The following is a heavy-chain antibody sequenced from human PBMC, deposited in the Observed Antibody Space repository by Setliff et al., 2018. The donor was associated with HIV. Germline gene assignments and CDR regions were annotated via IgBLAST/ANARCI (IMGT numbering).Heavy chain of an antibody. D-gene: IGHD2-21*02. Sequence: SETLSLTCSVSGASISSGDSYWSWVRQPPGKGLEWIGYINYSGTTFYNPPLKSRVFISVDTSVSQFSLQLSSVTAADTAVYYCAREVDVVTTSDAFDIWGQGTMVTVSS. CDR2: INYSGTT. CDR1: GASISSGDSY. CDR3: AREVDVVTTSDAFDI. J-gene: IGHJ3*02. V-gene: IGHV4-30-4*08.